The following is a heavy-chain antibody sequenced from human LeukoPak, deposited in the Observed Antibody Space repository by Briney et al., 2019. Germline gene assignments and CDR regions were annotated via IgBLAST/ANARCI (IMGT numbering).Heavy chain of an antibody. CDR2: INHSGST. D-gene: IGHD3-3*01. V-gene: IGHV4-34*01. J-gene: IGHJ4*02. CDR3: ARGRASYDFWSGYLF. CDR1: GGPFSGYY. Sequence: SETLSLTCAVYGGPFSGYYWSWIRQSPGKGLEWIGEINHSGSTNYNPSLKSRVTISVDTSKNQFSLKLGSVTAADTAVYYCARGRASYDFWSGYLFWGQGTLVTVSS.